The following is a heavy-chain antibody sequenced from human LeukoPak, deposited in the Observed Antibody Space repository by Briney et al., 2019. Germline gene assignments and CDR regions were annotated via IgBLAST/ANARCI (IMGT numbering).Heavy chain of an antibody. CDR1: GFTFSSYS. V-gene: IGHV3-21*01. CDR2: ISSSSSYI. CDR3: ARDLSKYYGSGSPFDY. Sequence: GGSLRLSCAASGFTFSSYSMNWVRQAPGKGLEWISSISSSSSYIYYADSVKGRVTISRDNAKNSLYLQMNSLRAEDTAVYYCARDLSKYYGSGSPFDYWGQGTLVTVSS. D-gene: IGHD3-10*01. J-gene: IGHJ4*02.